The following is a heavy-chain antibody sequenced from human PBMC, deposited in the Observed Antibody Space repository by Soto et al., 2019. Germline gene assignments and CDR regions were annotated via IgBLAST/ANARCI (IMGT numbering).Heavy chain of an antibody. CDR2: ISGSGATT. CDR1: GFTFSNYA. V-gene: IGHV3-23*01. CDR3: AKDCYF. J-gene: IGHJ4*02. Sequence: GGSLRLSCAAYGFTFSNYAMSWVRQAPGKGLEWVSAISGSGATTYYADSVKGRFTISRDNSKDTLYLQIHSLRAEDTAVYYCAKDCYFWGQGTLVTVSS. D-gene: IGHD3-10*01.